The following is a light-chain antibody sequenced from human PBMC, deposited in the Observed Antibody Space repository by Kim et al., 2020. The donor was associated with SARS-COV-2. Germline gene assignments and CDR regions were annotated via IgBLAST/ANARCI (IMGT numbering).Light chain of an antibody. V-gene: IGKV1-6*01. Sequence: SESVRERVTITCVARKGIGNDLCWYQQKKGRATKLLIYAASSLQSGVPSRFSGSGSGTDFTLTISSLQPEDFATYYCLQDYNYPRTFGQGTKLE. CDR1: KGIGND. CDR3: LQDYNYPRT. J-gene: IGKJ2*01. CDR2: AAS.